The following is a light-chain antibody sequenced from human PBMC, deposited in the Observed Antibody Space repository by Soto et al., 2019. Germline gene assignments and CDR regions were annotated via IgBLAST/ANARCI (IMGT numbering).Light chain of an antibody. CDR2: KGT. J-gene: IGLJ1*01. CDR1: SSDVGAYDS. V-gene: IGLV2-23*01. CDR3: CSSAPESXYV. Sequence: QSALAQPASVSGSPGQSITVSCTGTSSDVGAYDSVSWYQQHPHKAPQLIIYKGTQRPSGVSNRFSGSTSGNAASLTISGLQADDEADYFCCSSAPESXYVCGTGTKV.